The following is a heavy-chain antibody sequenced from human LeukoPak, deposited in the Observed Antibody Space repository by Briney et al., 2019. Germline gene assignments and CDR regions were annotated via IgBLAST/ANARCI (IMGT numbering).Heavy chain of an antibody. J-gene: IGHJ3*02. V-gene: IGHV4-34*01. CDR1: GGSFSGYY. D-gene: IGHD2-2*01. Sequence: SETLSLTCAVYGGSFSGYYWSWIRQPPGEGLEWIGEINHSGSTNYNPSLKSRVTISVDTSKNQFSLKLSSVTAADTAVYYCARFLGYCSSTSCYDAFDIWGQGTMVTVSS. CDR3: ARFLGYCSSTSCYDAFDI. CDR2: INHSGST.